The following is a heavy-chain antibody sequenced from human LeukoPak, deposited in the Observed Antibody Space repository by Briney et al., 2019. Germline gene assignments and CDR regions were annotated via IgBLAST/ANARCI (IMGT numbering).Heavy chain of an antibody. V-gene: IGHV3-66*02. CDR1: GFTVSSNY. Sequence: PGGSLRLSCAASGFTVSSNYMSWVRQAPGKGLEWVSVIYSGGSTYYADSVKGRFTISRDNSKNTLYLQMNSLRAEDTAVHYCARLRWGDWFDPWGQGTLVTVSS. J-gene: IGHJ5*02. CDR3: ARLRWGDWFDP. D-gene: IGHD4-23*01. CDR2: IYSGGST.